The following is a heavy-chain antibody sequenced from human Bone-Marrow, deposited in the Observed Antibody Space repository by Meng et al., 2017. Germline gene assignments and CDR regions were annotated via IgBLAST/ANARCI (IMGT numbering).Heavy chain of an antibody. J-gene: IGHJ6*02. Sequence: GGSLRLSCAASGFTFSDYYMSWIRQAPGKGLEWVSYISSSGSTIYYADSVKGRFTISRDNAKTSLYLQMNSLRAEDTAVYYCAKDLRFNPYDWNDVENPIYGMNVWGQGTTVTVSS. CDR3: AKDLRFNPYDWNDVENPIYGMNV. CDR1: GFTFSDYY. CDR2: ISSSGSTI. D-gene: IGHD1-20*01. V-gene: IGHV3-11*01.